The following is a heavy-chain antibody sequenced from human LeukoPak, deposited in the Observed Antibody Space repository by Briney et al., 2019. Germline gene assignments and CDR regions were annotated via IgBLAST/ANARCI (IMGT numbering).Heavy chain of an antibody. CDR3: ARENYYGSGSRSFDY. CDR1: GFTFSDYY. Sequence: KPGRSLRLSCAASGFTFSDYYMSWIRQAPGKGLDWVSYISSSGSTIYYADSVKGRFTISRDNAKNSLYLQMNSLRAEDTAVYYCARENYYGSGSRSFDYWGQGTLVTVSS. J-gene: IGHJ4*02. CDR2: ISSSGSTI. V-gene: IGHV3-11*01. D-gene: IGHD3-10*01.